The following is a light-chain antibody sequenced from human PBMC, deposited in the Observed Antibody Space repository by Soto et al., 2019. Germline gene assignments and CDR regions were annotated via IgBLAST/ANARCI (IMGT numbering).Light chain of an antibody. Sequence: SYELTQPPSVSVSPGQTASITCSGDKLGDKYACWYQQKPGQSPVLVIYQDSKRPSGIPERFSGSNSGNTATLTISGTQAMDEADYYCQAWDSRGVFGTGTKLTVL. CDR1: KLGDKY. CDR3: QAWDSRGV. CDR2: QDS. V-gene: IGLV3-1*01. J-gene: IGLJ1*01.